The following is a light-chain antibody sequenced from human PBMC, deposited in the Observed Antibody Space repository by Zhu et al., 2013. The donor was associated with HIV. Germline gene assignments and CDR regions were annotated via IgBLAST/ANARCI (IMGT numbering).Light chain of an antibody. V-gene: IGKV3-20*01. CDR2: ETS. J-gene: IGKJ4*01. CDR3: QQYDSSPLT. Sequence: DIVLTQSPGTLSLSPGDTATLSCRASQSVSSSFLAWYQQKIGQPPRLLMYETSTRAAGIPARFSGSGSVRDFTLTITGLEPEDFAVYYCQQYDSSPLTFGGGTKVEI. CDR1: QSVSSSF.